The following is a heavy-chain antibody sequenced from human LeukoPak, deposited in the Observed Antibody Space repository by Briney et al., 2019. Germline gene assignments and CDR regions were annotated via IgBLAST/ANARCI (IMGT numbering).Heavy chain of an antibody. Sequence: GGSLRLSCAASGFTFSSYAMHWVRQAPGKGREWVAVISYDGSNKYYADSVKGRFTISRDNSKNTLYLQMNSLRGEDTAVYYCARASRRSGAFDIWGQGTMVTVSS. J-gene: IGHJ3*02. V-gene: IGHV3-30-3*01. CDR2: ISYDGSNK. CDR1: GFTFSSYA. CDR3: ARASRRSGAFDI. D-gene: IGHD5-24*01.